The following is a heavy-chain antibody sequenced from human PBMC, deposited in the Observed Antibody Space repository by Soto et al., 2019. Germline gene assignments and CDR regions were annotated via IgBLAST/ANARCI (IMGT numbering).Heavy chain of an antibody. V-gene: IGHV1-2*02. CDR1: GYTFTSYY. CDR2: INPNSGGT. J-gene: IGHJ6*02. CDR3: ARGAPYYYYGMYV. D-gene: IGHD3-10*01. Sequence: ASVKVSCKASGYTFTSYYMHWVRQAPGQGLEWMGWINPNSGGTNYAQKFQGRVTMTRDTSISTAYMELSRLRSDDTAVYYCARGAPYYYYGMYVWGQGTTVTVSS.